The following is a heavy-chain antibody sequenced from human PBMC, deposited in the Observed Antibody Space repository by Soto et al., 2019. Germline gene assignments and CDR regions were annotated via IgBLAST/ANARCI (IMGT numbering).Heavy chain of an antibody. Sequence: PGGSLSLSCAASGFTFSSYGMHWVRQAPGKGLEWVAVISYDGSNKYYADSVKGRFTISRDNSKNTLYLQMNSLRAEDTAVYYCAKDGGHDYGDYCFDYWGQGTLVTVFS. V-gene: IGHV3-30*18. D-gene: IGHD4-17*01. CDR2: ISYDGSNK. J-gene: IGHJ4*02. CDR1: GFTFSSYG. CDR3: AKDGGHDYGDYCFDY.